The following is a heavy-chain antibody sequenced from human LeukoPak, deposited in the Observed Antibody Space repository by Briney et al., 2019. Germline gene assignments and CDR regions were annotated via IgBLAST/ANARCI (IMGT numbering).Heavy chain of an antibody. Sequence: ASVKVSCKASGYTFTGYYMHWVRQAPGQGLEWMGWINPNSGGTNYAQKFQGRVTMTRDTSISTAYMELSRLRSDDTAVYYCARGGSSYVPYWGFDYWGQGTLVTVSS. CDR3: ARGGSSYVPYWGFDY. CDR1: GYTFTGYY. CDR2: INPNSGGT. V-gene: IGHV1-2*02. J-gene: IGHJ4*02. D-gene: IGHD4-11*01.